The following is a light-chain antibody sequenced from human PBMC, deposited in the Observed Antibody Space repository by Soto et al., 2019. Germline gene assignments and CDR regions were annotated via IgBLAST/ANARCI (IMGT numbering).Light chain of an antibody. V-gene: IGLV2-14*01. Sequence: QSALTQPASVSGSPGQSITISCTGTSSDLGSYNYVSWYQQHPGKAPKLMIYEVSNRPSGVSNRFSGSKSDNTASLTISGLRAEDEADYYCSSYTSSTTLPYVFGTGTKVTVL. CDR2: EVS. J-gene: IGLJ1*01. CDR1: SSDLGSYNY. CDR3: SSYTSSTTLPYV.